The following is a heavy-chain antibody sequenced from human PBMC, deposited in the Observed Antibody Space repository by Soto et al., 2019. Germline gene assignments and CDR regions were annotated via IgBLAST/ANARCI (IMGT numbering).Heavy chain of an antibody. D-gene: IGHD3-22*01. V-gene: IGHV1-18*04. CDR2: ISTYNGDT. CDR1: GYAFTRHA. Sequence: ASVKVSCKASGYAFTRHAISWVRQAPGQGLEWMGWISTYNGDTKYAPKFQGRVTMTKDTSTSTAYMELRSLTSDDTAVYYCARDPSNTSSNYIYLDYWGQGALVTVSS. CDR3: ARDPSNTSSNYIYLDY. J-gene: IGHJ4*02.